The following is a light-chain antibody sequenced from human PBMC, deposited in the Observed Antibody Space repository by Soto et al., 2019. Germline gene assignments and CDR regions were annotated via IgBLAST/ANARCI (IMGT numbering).Light chain of an antibody. CDR1: QNVNSY. CDR2: DTS. J-gene: IGKJ1*01. V-gene: IGKV3-11*01. Sequence: EIVLTQSPATLSLSPGERATLSCSASQNVNSYLAWYQQKPGQAPRLLIYDTSNRATGIPARFSGGGSGTDFTLTISSLEPEDFAVYYCQQRSTWPTFGQGTKVDIK. CDR3: QQRSTWPT.